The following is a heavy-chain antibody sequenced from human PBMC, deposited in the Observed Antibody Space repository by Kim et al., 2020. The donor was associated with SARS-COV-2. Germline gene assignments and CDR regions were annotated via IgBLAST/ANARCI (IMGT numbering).Heavy chain of an antibody. CDR2: VKQDGSAR. CDR1: GFTFSSYS. Sequence: GGSLRLSCAASGFTFSSYSMSWVRQGPGKGLEWVANVKQDGSARYYVDSVKGRFSISRDNAQSSLYLQMNSLRVEDTAVYYCARRKISSLRWWSDGSVDSGDLPHPCDTWGQRTMVTASS. CDR3: ARRKISSLRWWSDGSVDSGDLPHPCDT. J-gene: IGHJ3*02. V-gene: IGHV3-7*01. D-gene: IGHD3-22*01.